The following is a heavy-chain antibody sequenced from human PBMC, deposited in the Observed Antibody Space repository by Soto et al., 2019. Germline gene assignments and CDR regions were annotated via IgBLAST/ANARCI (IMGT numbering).Heavy chain of an antibody. J-gene: IGHJ6*02. V-gene: IGHV3-21*01. CDR1: GFTFSSYS. CDR2: ISTSSTYI. CDR3: ARDRDDFWSGYPYGMDV. D-gene: IGHD3-3*01. Sequence: GGSLRLSCAASGFTFSSYSMNWVRQAPGKWLEWVSSISTSSTYIYYADSVKGRFTISRDNAKNSLYLQMNSLRAEDTAVYYCARDRDDFWSGYPYGMDVWGQGATVTVSS.